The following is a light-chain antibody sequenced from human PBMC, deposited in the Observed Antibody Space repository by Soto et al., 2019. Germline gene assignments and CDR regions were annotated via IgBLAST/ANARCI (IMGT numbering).Light chain of an antibody. Sequence: ITRATSTPSTFVVDAVIINFRASQSIGNWLAWYQQKPGKAPNLLIYKASTLESGVPSRFSGSGSGTEFTVTISSLQPEDFTTYYCQQDNSYPWKLGHVTKVEIK. V-gene: IGKV1-5*03. CDR1: QSIGNW. CDR2: KAS. CDR3: QQDNSYPWK. J-gene: IGKJ1*01.